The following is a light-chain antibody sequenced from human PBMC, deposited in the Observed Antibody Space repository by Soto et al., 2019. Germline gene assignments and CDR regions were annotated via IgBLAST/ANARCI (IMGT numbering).Light chain of an antibody. V-gene: IGKV3-15*01. CDR2: GAS. Sequence: EIVMTQSPDTLSVSSGERVTLSCRASQSISSNLAWYQQKPGQAPRLLIYGASTRATGIPARFSGSGSGTEFTLTISSLQSEDFAGYYCQQYNKWPPLTFGGGTKVEIK. J-gene: IGKJ4*01. CDR3: QQYNKWPPLT. CDR1: QSISSN.